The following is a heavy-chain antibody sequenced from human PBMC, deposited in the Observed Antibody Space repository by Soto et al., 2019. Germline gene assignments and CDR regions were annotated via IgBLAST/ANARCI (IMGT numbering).Heavy chain of an antibody. V-gene: IGHV3-30*18. J-gene: IGHJ6*02. Sequence: QVLLVESGGGVVRPGRSLRLSCGASGFSFSKYGMHWVRQAPGEGLEWLSLISHDVSEKWYAESVKGRFTISRDNSKNTWYLQMNSLRGDDTAVYYCAKGYEVSPPVASGWYSNYCYGADVWGRGTTVTVSS. CDR1: GFSFSKYG. CDR2: ISHDVSEK. CDR3: AKGYEVSPPVASGWYSNYCYGADV. D-gene: IGHD6-19*01.